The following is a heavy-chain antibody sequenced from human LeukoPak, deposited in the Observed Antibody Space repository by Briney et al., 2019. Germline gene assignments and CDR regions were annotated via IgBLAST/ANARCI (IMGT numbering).Heavy chain of an antibody. CDR3: TTDEPTYYDFWSGYYNDY. D-gene: IGHD3-3*01. CDR2: IKSKTDGGTT. CDR1: VFTFSNAW. J-gene: IGHJ4*02. V-gene: IGHV3-15*01. Sequence: GGSLRLSCAASVFTFSNAWMSWVRQAPGKGLEWVGRIKSKTDGGTTDYAAPVKGRFTISRDDSKNTLYLQMNSLKTEDTAVYYCTTDEPTYYDFWSGYYNDYWGQGTLVTVSS.